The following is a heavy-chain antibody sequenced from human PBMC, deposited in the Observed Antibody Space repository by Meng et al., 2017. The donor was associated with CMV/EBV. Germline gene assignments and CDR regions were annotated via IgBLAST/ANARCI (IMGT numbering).Heavy chain of an antibody. J-gene: IGHJ4*02. V-gene: IGHV1-2*02. CDR3: ARTPSYSGSQRPFDY. CDR1: GYTFPGYY. Sequence: QGRRVPVGAEVKKPGASVKASCKASGYTFPGYYMHWVRQAPGQGLEWMGWINPNSGGTNYAQKFQGRVTMTRDTSISTAYMELSRLRSDDTAVYYCARTPSYSGSQRPFDYWGQGTLVTVSS. D-gene: IGHD1-26*01. CDR2: INPNSGGT.